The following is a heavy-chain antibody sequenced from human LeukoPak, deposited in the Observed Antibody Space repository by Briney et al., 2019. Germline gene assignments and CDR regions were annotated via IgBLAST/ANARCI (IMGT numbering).Heavy chain of an antibody. CDR2: IWYDGTNK. CDR3: AKVGHSSGYFDY. D-gene: IGHD6-19*01. J-gene: IGHJ4*02. V-gene: IGHV3-33*06. CDR1: AFTFSGYG. Sequence: SGRSLRLSCVGSAFTFSGYGMHWVRQTPGKGLEWVASIWYDGTNKYYGDSMKGRFTISRDNSKNTLYLQMDSLRVEDTAMYYCAKVGHSSGYFDYWGQGTRVTVSS.